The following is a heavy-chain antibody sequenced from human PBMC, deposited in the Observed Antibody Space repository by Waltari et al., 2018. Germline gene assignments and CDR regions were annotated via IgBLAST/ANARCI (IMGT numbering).Heavy chain of an antibody. Sequence: QVQLQESGPGLVKPSEALSLTCTVSGGSIRRYYWSWIWQPPGKGLEWIGYIYYSGSTHYNPSLKSRVTISIDTSKNQFSLKLSSVTAADTAVYYCASESIVGATIDYWGQGTLVTVSS. CDR1: GGSIRRYY. D-gene: IGHD1-26*01. J-gene: IGHJ4*02. V-gene: IGHV4-59*01. CDR2: IYYSGST. CDR3: ASESIVGATIDY.